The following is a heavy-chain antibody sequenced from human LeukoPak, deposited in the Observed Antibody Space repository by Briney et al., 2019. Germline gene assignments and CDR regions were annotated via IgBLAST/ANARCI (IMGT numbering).Heavy chain of an antibody. D-gene: IGHD2-2*01. CDR1: GGSISSSSYY. CDR3: ARHGRGWVVVVPAAHGGWFDP. V-gene: IGHV4-39*01. CDR2: IYYSGST. J-gene: IGHJ5*02. Sequence: PSETLSLTCTVSGGSISSSSYYWGWIRQPPGKGLEWFGSIYYSGSTYYNPSLKSRVTISVDTSKNQFSLKLSSVTAADTAVYYCARHGRGWVVVVPAAHGGWFDPWGQGTLVTVSS.